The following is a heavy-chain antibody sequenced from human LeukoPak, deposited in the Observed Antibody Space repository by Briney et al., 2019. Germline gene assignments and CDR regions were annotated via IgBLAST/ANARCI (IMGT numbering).Heavy chain of an antibody. J-gene: IGHJ6*02. CDR3: ARPRTIYYYYGMDV. CDR2: ISYDGSNK. V-gene: IGHV3-30-3*01. D-gene: IGHD2-2*01. CDR1: GFTFSSYA. Sequence: GGSLRLSCAASGFTFSSYAMHWVRQAPGKGLEWVAVISYDGSNKYYADSVKGRFTISRDNSKNTLYLQMNSLRAEDTAVYYCARPRTIYYYYGMDVWGQGTTVTVSS.